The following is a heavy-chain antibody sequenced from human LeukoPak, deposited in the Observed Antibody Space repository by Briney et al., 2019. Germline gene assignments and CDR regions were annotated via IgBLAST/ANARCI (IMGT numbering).Heavy chain of an antibody. D-gene: IGHD6-19*01. CDR1: GFTFSDHA. J-gene: IGHJ1*01. V-gene: IGHV4-34*01. CDR3: ARGRPGYSSGWPRAEYFQH. CDR2: INHSGST. Sequence: GSLRLSCAASGFTFSDHAMSWIRQPPGKGLEWIGEINHSGSTNYNPSLKSRVTISVDTSKNQFSLKLSSVTAADTAVYYCARGRPGYSSGWPRAEYFQHWGQGTLVTVSS.